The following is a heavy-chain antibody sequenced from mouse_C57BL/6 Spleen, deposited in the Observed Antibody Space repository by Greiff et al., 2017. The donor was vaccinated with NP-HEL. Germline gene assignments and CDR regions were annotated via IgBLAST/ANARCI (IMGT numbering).Heavy chain of an antibody. CDR3: ACGSSYVGAMDY. CDR1: GYTFTSYW. CDR2: IYPGSGST. V-gene: IGHV1-55*01. Sequence: VQLQQPGAELVKPGASVKMSCKASGYTFTSYWITWVKQRPGQGLEWIGDIYPGSGSTNYNEKFKSKATLTVDTSSSTAYMQLSSLTSEDSAVYYCACGSSYVGAMDYWGLGTSVTVSS. J-gene: IGHJ4*01. D-gene: IGHD1-1*01.